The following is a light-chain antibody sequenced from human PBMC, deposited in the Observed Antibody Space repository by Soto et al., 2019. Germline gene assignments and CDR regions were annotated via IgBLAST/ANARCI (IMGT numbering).Light chain of an antibody. Sequence: DIQMTQSPSSLSASVGDRVTITCRASQSISSYLNWYQQKPGKAPKLLIYAASSLQSGVPSRFSGSGSVTDFTLTISSLQPEAFATYYYQHSYSTPYTFGHGTKLEIK. CDR3: QHSYSTPYT. V-gene: IGKV1-39*01. CDR1: QSISSY. J-gene: IGKJ2*01. CDR2: AAS.